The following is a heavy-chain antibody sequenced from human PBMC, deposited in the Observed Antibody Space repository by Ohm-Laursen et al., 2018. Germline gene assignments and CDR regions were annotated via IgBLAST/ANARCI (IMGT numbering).Heavy chain of an antibody. CDR1: GGSISSYY. D-gene: IGHD1-1*01. CDR3: ARYTAPKYYYGMDV. Sequence: GTLSLTCTVSGGSISSYYWSWIRQPPGKGLEWIGYIYYSGSTNYNPSLKSRVTISVDTSKNQFSLKLNSVTAADTAVYYCARYTAPKYYYGMDVWGQGTTVTVSS. V-gene: IGHV4-59*01. CDR2: IYYSGST. J-gene: IGHJ6*02.